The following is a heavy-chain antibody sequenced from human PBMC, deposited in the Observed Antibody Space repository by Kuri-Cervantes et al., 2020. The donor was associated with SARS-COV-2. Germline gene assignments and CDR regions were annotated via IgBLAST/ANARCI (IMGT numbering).Heavy chain of an antibody. CDR3: AKDRRGRWLQLPPPFDY. D-gene: IGHD5-24*01. Sequence: ASVKVSCKVSGYTLTELSMHWVRQAPGKGLEWMGGFDPEDGETIYAQKFQGRVTMTEDTSTDTAYMELSSLRAEDTAVYYCAKDRRGRWLQLPPPFDYWGQGTLVTVSS. V-gene: IGHV1-24*01. J-gene: IGHJ4*02. CDR2: FDPEDGET. CDR1: GYTLTELS.